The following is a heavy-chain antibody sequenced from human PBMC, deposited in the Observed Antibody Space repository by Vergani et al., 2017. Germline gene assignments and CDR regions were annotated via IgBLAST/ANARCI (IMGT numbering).Heavy chain of an antibody. CDR2: IYYSGST. V-gene: IGHV4-39*01. D-gene: IGHD3-3*01. J-gene: IGHJ4*02. CDR3: ARQAGIRFLEWLLYGGDFDY. CDR1: GGSISSSSYY. Sequence: QLQLQESGPGLVKPSETLSLTCTVSGGSISSSSYYWGWIRQPPGKGLEWIGSIYYSGSTYYNPSLKSRVTISVDTSKNQFSLKLGSVTSADTAVYYCARQAGIRFLEWLLYGGDFDYWGQGTLVTVSS.